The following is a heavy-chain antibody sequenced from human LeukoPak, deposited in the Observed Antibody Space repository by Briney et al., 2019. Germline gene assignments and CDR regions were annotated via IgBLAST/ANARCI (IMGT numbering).Heavy chain of an antibody. J-gene: IGHJ4*02. CDR1: GYTFTSYG. CDR2: INPNSGGT. CDR3: ARDSEKIEVAGDFDY. Sequence: ASVKVSCKASGYTFTSYGISWVRQAPGQGLEWVGWINPNSGGTHHAQRFQGRVTLTRDTSINTVYMELSRLRSDDTAVYYCARDSEKIEVAGDFDYWGQGTLVTVSS. D-gene: IGHD6-13*01. V-gene: IGHV1-2*02.